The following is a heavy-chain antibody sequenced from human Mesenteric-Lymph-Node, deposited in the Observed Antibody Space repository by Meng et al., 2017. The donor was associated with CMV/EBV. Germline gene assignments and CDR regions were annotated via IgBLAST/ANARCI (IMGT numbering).Heavy chain of an antibody. D-gene: IGHD3-9*01. CDR2: INHSGST. V-gene: IGHV4-34*01. J-gene: IGHJ4*02. CDR1: GGSFSGYY. CDR3: ARGSSYDILTGYFDY. Sequence: QVHLHQCGAGLLEPSETLSVTCAVYGGSFSGYYWNWIRQSPEKGLEWIGEINHSGSTTYNPSFTSRIIISVDTSTNQISLNMSSVTAADTAVYYCARGSSYDILTGYFDYWGQGALVTVSS.